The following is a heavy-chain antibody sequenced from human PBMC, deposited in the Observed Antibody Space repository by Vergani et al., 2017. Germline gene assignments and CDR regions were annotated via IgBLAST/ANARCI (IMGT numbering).Heavy chain of an antibody. CDR2: INHSGST. D-gene: IGHD3-9*01. J-gene: IGHJ4*02. CDR1: GGSFSGYY. CDR3: ARGYPLLRYFDWLWSESFDY. Sequence: QVQLQQWGAGLLKPSETLSLTCAVYGGSFSGYYWSWIRQPPGKGLEWIGEINHSGSTNYNPSLKSRVTISVDTSKNQFSLKLSSVTAADTAVYYCARGYPLLRYFDWLWSESFDYGGQGTLVTVSS. V-gene: IGHV4-34*01.